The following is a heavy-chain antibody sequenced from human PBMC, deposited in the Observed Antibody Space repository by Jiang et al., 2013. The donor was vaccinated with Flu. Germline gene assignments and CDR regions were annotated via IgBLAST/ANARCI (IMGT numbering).Heavy chain of an antibody. CDR1: GDTFSSYA. J-gene: IGHJ4*02. CDR2: TIPIFGTT. CDR3: ARGTGYSYGPFDY. Sequence: QLLESGAEVKKPGSSVKVSCKAFGDTFSSYAISWVRQAPGKGLEWMGGTIPIFGTTNHAQKFQGRVTFTADESTSTAYMELSSLRSEDTAVYYCARGTGYSYGPFDYWGQGTLVTVSS. D-gene: IGHD5-18*01. V-gene: IGHV1-69*01.